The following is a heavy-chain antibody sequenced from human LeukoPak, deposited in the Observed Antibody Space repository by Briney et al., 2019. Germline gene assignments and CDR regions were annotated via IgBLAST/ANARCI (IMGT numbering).Heavy chain of an antibody. V-gene: IGHV3-30*02. CDR1: GFTFSSFG. J-gene: IGHJ4*02. D-gene: IGHD4-17*01. CDR2: IRYDGSNK. Sequence: GGSLRLSCAASGFTFSSFGMHWVRQAPGKGLEWVAFIRYDGSNKYHADSVKGRFTISRDNSKNTLYLQMNSLRAEDTAVYYCAKEGRYGEYFDYWGQGTLVTVSS. CDR3: AKEGRYGEYFDY.